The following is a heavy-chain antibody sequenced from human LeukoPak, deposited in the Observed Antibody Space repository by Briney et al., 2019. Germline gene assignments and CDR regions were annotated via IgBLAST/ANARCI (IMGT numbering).Heavy chain of an antibody. V-gene: IGHV4-4*02. CDR3: ARVTYCSGGSCYSVVNAWFDP. Sequence: SETLSLTCAVSGGSISSSNWWSWVRQPPGKGLEWIGEIYHSGSTNYNPSLKSRVTISVDKSKNQFSLKLSSVTAADTAVYYCARVTYCSGGSCYSVVNAWFDPWGQGTLVTVSS. CDR2: IYHSGST. J-gene: IGHJ5*02. CDR1: GGSISSSNW. D-gene: IGHD2-15*01.